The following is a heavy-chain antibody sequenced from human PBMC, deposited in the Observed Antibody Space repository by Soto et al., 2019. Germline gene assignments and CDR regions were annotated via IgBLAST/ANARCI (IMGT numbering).Heavy chain of an antibody. CDR2: ISYDGSNK. CDR3: ANDMPYCNNGVCYGFDY. V-gene: IGHV3-30*18. J-gene: IGHJ4*02. CDR1: GFTFSSYG. Sequence: PGGSLRLSCAASGFTFSSYGMHWVRQAPGKGLEWVAVISYDGSNKYYADSVKGRFTISRDNSKNTLYLQMNSLRAEDTAVYYCANDMPYCNNGVCYGFDYWGQGTLVTVSS. D-gene: IGHD2-8*01.